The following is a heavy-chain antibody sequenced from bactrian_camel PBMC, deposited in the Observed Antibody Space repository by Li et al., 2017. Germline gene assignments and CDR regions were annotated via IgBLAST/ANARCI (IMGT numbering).Heavy chain of an antibody. CDR1: GFTFSSVW. D-gene: IGHD8*01. CDR2: IYTSGNT. CDR3: AANDYWSDDAMRGDEFEYKY. V-gene: IGHV3S6*01. Sequence: QVQLVESGGGLVQPGGSLRLSCAASGFTFSSVWMNWVRQAPGKGLEWVSSIYTSGNTYYADSGKGRFTISKDNAENTLYLQMNSLKPEDTAIYYCAANDYWSDDAMRGDEFEYKYWGQGTQVTVS. J-gene: IGHJ4*01.